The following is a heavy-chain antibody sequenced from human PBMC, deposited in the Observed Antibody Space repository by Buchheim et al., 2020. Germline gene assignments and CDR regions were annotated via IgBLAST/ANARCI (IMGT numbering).Heavy chain of an antibody. V-gene: IGHV3-15*01. J-gene: IGHJ6*02. CDR2: IKSKTDGGTT. CDR1: GFTFSNAW. CDR3: TSPKLAVAGTFYYYGMDV. Sequence: EVQLVESGGGLVKPGGSLRLSCAASGFTFSNAWMSWVRQAPGKGLEWVGRIKSKTDGGTTDYAAPVKGRFTISRDDSKNTLYLQMNSLKTEDTAVYYCTSPKLAVAGTFYYYGMDVWGQGTT. D-gene: IGHD6-19*01.